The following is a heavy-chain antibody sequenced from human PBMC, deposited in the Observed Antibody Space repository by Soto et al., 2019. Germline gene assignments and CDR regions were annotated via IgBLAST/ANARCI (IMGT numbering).Heavy chain of an antibody. CDR1: GGSISSGGYY. Sequence: NPSETLSLTCTVSGGSISSGGYYWSWIRQHPGKGLEWIGYIYYSGSTYYNPSLKSRVTISVDTSKNQFSLKLSSVTAADTAVYYCERVPAITIFGVVIIQGGFDYWGQGTLVTVSS. J-gene: IGHJ4*02. CDR3: ERVPAITIFGVVIIQGGFDY. V-gene: IGHV4-31*03. D-gene: IGHD3-3*01. CDR2: IYYSGST.